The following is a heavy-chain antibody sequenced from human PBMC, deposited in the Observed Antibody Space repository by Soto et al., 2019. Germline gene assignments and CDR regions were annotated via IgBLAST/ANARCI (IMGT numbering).Heavy chain of an antibody. Sequence: PSETLSLTCTVSGGSISSYYWSWVRQPPGKGLEWIGYIYNSGSTTYNPSLKSRVIISADTSKNQFSLKLSSVTAADTAVYYCARVDGYNQEFDYWGQGTLVTVSS. D-gene: IGHD5-12*01. CDR3: ARVDGYNQEFDY. V-gene: IGHV4-59*01. CDR1: GGSISSYY. J-gene: IGHJ4*02. CDR2: IYNSGST.